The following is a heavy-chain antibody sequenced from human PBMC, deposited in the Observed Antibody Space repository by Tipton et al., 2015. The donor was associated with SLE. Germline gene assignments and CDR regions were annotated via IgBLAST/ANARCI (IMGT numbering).Heavy chain of an antibody. CDR1: GGSISSHY. D-gene: IGHD6-6*01. CDR2: MYYSGSA. Sequence: TLSLTCIVSGGSISSHYWSWVRQPPGKGLEWIGYMYYSGSANYNPSLKSRVTISVDTSKKQFSLNLTSVTAADTAVYYCASRLAAHRDNWFDPWGPGTLVTVSS. CDR3: ASRLAAHRDNWFDP. J-gene: IGHJ5*02. V-gene: IGHV4-59*11.